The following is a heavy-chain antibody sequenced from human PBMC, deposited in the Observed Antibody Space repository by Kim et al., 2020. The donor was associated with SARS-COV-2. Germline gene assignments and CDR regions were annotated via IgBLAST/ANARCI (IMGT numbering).Heavy chain of an antibody. V-gene: IGHV4-59*01. D-gene: IGHD3-10*01. Sequence: KYNPPLESRVTISLDTSENQFSRKLSSVTAADTAVYDCAREGYSGWFDPWGQGTLVTVSS. J-gene: IGHJ5*02. CDR3: AREGYSGWFDP.